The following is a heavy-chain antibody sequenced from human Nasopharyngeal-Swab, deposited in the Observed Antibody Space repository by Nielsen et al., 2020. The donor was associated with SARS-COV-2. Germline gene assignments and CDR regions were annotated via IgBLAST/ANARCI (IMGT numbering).Heavy chain of an antibody. CDR3: ARDRGYSSGFDAFDI. D-gene: IGHD6-19*01. J-gene: IGHJ3*02. V-gene: IGHV3-48*02. CDR2: ISSSSNTI. CDR1: GFTFSSYS. Sequence: GESLKISCAASGFTFSSYSMNWVRQAPGKGLEWVSYISSSSNTIYYADSVKGRFTISRDNAKNSLYLQMNSLRDEDTAVYFCARDRGYSSGFDAFDIWGQGTMVTVSS.